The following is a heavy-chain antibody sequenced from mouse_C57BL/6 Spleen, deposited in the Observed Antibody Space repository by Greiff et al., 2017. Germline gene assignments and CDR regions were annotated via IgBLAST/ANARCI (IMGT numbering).Heavy chain of an antibody. J-gene: IGHJ4*01. CDR1: GYSITSGYY. CDR2: ISYDGSN. D-gene: IGHD4-1*01. V-gene: IGHV3-6*01. CDR3: ARDWEAMDY. Sequence: EVQLKESGPGLVKPSQSLSLTCSVTGYSITSGYYWNWIRQFPGNKLEWMGYISYDGSNNYNPSLKNRISITRDTSKNQFFLKLNSVTTEDTATYYCARDWEAMDYWGQGTSVTVSS.